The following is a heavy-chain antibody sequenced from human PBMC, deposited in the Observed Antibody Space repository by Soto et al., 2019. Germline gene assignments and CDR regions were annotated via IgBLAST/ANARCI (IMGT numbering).Heavy chain of an antibody. CDR3: ARGHQLLSTDY. J-gene: IGHJ4*02. D-gene: IGHD2-2*01. V-gene: IGHV3-74*01. Sequence: GGSLRLSCAASGFTFSTYWMYWVRQVPGKGLVWVSRTDTDGSDTSYADTVKGRFTISRDNAKNTLYLQMNSLRAEDTAVYYCARGHQLLSTDYWGQGTLVTVSS. CDR2: TDTDGSDT. CDR1: GFTFSTYW.